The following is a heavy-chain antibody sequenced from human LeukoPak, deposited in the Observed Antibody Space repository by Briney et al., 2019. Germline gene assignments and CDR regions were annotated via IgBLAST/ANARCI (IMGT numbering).Heavy chain of an antibody. CDR1: GYTFTSYD. Sequence: ASVKVSCKASGYTFTSYDINWVRQATGQGLEWMGWMNPNSGNTGCAQKFQGRVTMTRNTSISTAYMALSSLRSEDTAVYYCARGRRSSTSAGGFDPWGQGTLVTVSS. J-gene: IGHJ5*02. CDR3: ARGRRSSTSAGGFDP. D-gene: IGHD6-19*01. CDR2: MNPNSGNT. V-gene: IGHV1-8*01.